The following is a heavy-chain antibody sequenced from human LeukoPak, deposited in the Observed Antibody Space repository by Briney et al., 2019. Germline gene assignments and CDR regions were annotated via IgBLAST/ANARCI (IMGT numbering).Heavy chain of an antibody. D-gene: IGHD3-16*01. CDR1: GGSFSGYY. J-gene: IGHJ5*02. CDR3: ARRLFVLGIRWFDP. CDR2: INHSGST. Sequence: SKTLSLTCAVYGGSFSGYYWSWIRQPPGKGLEWIGEINHSGSTNYNPSLKSRVTISVDTSKNQFSLKLSSVTAADTAVYYCARRLFVLGIRWFDPWGPGTLVTISS. V-gene: IGHV4-34*01.